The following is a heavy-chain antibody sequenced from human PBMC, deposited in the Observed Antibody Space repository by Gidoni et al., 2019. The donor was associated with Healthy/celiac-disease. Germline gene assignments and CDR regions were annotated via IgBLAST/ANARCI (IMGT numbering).Heavy chain of an antibody. Sequence: QITLKESGPTLVKPTQTLTLTCTFSGFSLSTSGVGVGWIRQPPGKALEWLALIYLDDDKRYSPSLKSRLTSTKDTYKNQVVLTMTNMDPVDTATYYCAHTEGYSGSYYFDYWGQGTLVTVSS. CDR1: GFSLSTSGVG. J-gene: IGHJ4*02. V-gene: IGHV2-5*02. CDR3: AHTEGYSGSYYFDY. CDR2: IYLDDDK. D-gene: IGHD1-26*01.